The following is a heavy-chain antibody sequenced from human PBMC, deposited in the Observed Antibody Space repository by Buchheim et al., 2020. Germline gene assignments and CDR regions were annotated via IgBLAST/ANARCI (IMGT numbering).Heavy chain of an antibody. V-gene: IGHV3-74*01. Sequence: EELLEESGGGLVQPGGSLRLSCAGSGFAFSSYWMHWVRQVPGKGLVWVSRANSDGNNTIYADSVKGRFTISRDNAKNTLYLQMNRLRVEETAVYYCVRDGSSPMEYGPYGMDVWGQGTT. CDR1: GFAFSSYW. CDR2: ANSDGNNT. J-gene: IGHJ6*02. D-gene: IGHD2/OR15-2a*01. CDR3: VRDGSSPMEYGPYGMDV.